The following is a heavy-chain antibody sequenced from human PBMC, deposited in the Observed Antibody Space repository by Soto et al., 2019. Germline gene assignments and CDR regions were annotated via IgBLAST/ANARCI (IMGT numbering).Heavy chain of an antibody. CDR1: GGSFSGYY. D-gene: IGHD3-3*01. J-gene: IGHJ5*02. CDR3: ARGTARLRFLEWSRADNWFDP. Sequence: SETLSLTCAVYGGSFSGYYWSWIRQPPGKGLEWIGEINHSGSTNYNPSLKSRVTISVDTSKNQFSLKLSSVTAADTAVYYCARGTARLRFLEWSRADNWFDPWGQGTRVTVSS. V-gene: IGHV4-34*01. CDR2: INHSGST.